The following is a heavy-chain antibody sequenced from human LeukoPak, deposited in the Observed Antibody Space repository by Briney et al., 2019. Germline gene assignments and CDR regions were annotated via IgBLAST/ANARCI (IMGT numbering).Heavy chain of an antibody. J-gene: IGHJ4*02. D-gene: IGHD4-23*01. CDR2: IKYDGTYT. CDR3: TRDEGATVATYRFDF. Sequence: GGSLRLSCEASGFGFRNYYMSWVRQAPGKGLEWLANIKYDGTYTNYKDSVKGRLTLSRDNAKNSVYLQMNSLRAEDTAVYYCTRDEGATVATYRFDFWGRGTLVTVSS. CDR1: GFGFRNYY. V-gene: IGHV3-7*01.